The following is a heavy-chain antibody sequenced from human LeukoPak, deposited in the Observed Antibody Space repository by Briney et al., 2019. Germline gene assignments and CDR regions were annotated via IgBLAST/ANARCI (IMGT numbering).Heavy chain of an antibody. J-gene: IGHJ6*02. Sequence: SVKVSCKASGGTFSSYAISWVRQAPGQGLEWMGRIIPILGIANYAQKFQGRVTITADKSTRTAYMELSSLRSEDTAVYYCAREAMIVVANLYYYYGMDVWGQGTTVTVSS. CDR3: AREAMIVVANLYYYYGMDV. CDR2: IIPILGIA. D-gene: IGHD3-22*01. CDR1: GGTFSSYA. V-gene: IGHV1-69*04.